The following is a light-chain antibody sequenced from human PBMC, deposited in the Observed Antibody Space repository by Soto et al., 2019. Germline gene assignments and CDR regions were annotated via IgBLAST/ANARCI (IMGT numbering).Light chain of an antibody. V-gene: IGLV2-11*01. J-gene: IGLJ1*01. Sequence: QSALTQPRSVSGSPGQSVTISCTGTSSDVGGYNYVSWYQQHPGKAPKLMIYDVSKRPSGVTDRFSGSKFGNTASLTISGLQAEDEADYYCCSYAGSYTYVFGTGTKVTVL. CDR2: DVS. CDR1: SSDVGGYNY. CDR3: CSYAGSYTYV.